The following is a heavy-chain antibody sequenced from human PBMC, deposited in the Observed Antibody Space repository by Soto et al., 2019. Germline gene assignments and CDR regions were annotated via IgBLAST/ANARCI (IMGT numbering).Heavy chain of an antibody. V-gene: IGHV4-39*01. CDR1: GSSINSSGYY. J-gene: IGHJ4*02. CDR2: MFYGVST. D-gene: IGHD3-3*02. CDR3: ARLPSRHLVDY. Sequence: PSETLSLTCTVSGSSINSSGYYWGWIRHPPGKGLEWIGSMFYGVSTYYNPSLKSRVTVSVDTSKNQFSLNLRSVTAADTAVYYCARLPSRHLVDYWGQGTLVTVSS.